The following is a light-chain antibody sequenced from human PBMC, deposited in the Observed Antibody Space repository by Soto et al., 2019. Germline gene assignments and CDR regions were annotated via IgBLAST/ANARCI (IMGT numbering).Light chain of an antibody. CDR3: QPYGNFPYT. CDR2: GAS. J-gene: IGKJ2*01. Sequence: EIVLTQSPGPLSLSPGERATLSCRASQSVPSDWFAWSRHKPGQAPRLLIYGASSRATGVPDRVSGSGSGTDFTLTINRLEPEDFALYYCQPYGNFPYTFGQGTKREIK. CDR1: QSVPSDW. V-gene: IGKV3-20*01.